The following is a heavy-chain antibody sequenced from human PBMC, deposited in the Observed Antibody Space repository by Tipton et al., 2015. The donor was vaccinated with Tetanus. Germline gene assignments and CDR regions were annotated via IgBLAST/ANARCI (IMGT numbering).Heavy chain of an antibody. J-gene: IGHJ5*02. D-gene: IGHD6-6*01. V-gene: IGHV4-31*03. CDR2: IYYSGST. Sequence: TLSLTCTVSGGSIRGSPYFWNWIRQQPGKGPEWIGYIYYSGSTYYNPSLKSRVTISVDTSKNQFSLKMNSVTAADTAVYYCAKDQGGGRVVRLNWFDPWGPGTLVTVSS. CDR3: AKDQGGGRVVRLNWFDP. CDR1: GGSIRGSPYF.